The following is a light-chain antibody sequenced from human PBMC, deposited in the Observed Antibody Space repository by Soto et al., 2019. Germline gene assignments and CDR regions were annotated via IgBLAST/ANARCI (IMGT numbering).Light chain of an antibody. V-gene: IGLV1-40*01. J-gene: IGLJ2*01. CDR3: QSYDASLSGRVV. CDR1: SSNIGAGYD. CDR2: GNS. Sequence: QSVLTQPPSVSGAPGQRVTISCTGSSSNIGAGYDVHWYQQLPGTAPKLIIYGNSNRPSGVPDRFSESKSGTSASLAITGFQAEDEADYYCQSYDASLSGRVVFGGGTKLTVL.